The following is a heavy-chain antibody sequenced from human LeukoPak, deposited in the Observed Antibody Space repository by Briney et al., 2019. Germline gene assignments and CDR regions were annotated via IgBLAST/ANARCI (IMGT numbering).Heavy chain of an antibody. J-gene: IGHJ3*02. CDR2: IYYSGST. V-gene: IGHV4-39*01. CDR3: ARLARGNPFDI. Sequence: SETLSLTCTVSGGSISSSSYYWGWIRQPPGKGLEWIGSIYYSGSTYYNPSLKSRVTISVDTSKNQFSLKLSSVTAADTAVYYCARLARGNPFDIWGQGTMVTVSS. CDR1: GGSISSSSYY.